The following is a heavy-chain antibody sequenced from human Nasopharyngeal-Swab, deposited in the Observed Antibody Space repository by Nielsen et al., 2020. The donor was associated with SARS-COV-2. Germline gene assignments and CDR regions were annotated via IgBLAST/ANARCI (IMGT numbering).Heavy chain of an antibody. CDR2: ISYEGSKK. CDR1: GFSFNNYG. J-gene: IGHJ3*02. Sequence: GSLRLSCTASGFSFNNYGMHWVRQAPGKGLEWVAVISYEGSKKFYAESVEGRFTISRDYSKGTLYLQMDSLRTEDTAMYYCAKANVLFWFGQFKNDGFDIWGQGTMVAVSS. CDR3: AKANVLFWFGQFKNDGFDI. V-gene: IGHV3-30*18. D-gene: IGHD3-10*01.